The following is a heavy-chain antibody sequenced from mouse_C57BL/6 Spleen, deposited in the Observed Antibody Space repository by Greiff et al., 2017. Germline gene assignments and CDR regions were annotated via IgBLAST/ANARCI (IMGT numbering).Heavy chain of an antibody. CDR2: IRSKSNNYAT. CDR3: ERHGVWSNGYAMDY. CDR1: GFSFNTYA. V-gene: IGHV10-1*01. Sequence: EVQVVESGGGLVQPKGSLKLSCAASGFSFNTYAMNWVRQAPGKGLEWVARIRSKSNNYATYYADSVKDRFTISRDDSESMLYLQMNNLKTEDTAMYYCERHGVWSNGYAMDYWGQGTSVTVSS. D-gene: IGHD2-10*02. J-gene: IGHJ4*01.